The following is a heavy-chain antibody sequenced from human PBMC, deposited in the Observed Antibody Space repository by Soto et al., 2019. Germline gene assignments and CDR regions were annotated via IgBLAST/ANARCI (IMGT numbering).Heavy chain of an antibody. CDR3: ARDGYYDFWSGYYTVYYYYGMDV. CDR1: GFTFSSYA. CDR2: TSYDGSNK. D-gene: IGHD3-3*01. Sequence: GGSLRLSCAASGFTFSSYAMHWVRQAPGKGLEWVAVTSYDGSNKYYADSVKGRFTISRDNSKNTLYLQMNSLRAEDTAVYYCARDGYYDFWSGYYTVYYYYGMDVWGQGTTVTVSS. V-gene: IGHV3-30-3*01. J-gene: IGHJ6*02.